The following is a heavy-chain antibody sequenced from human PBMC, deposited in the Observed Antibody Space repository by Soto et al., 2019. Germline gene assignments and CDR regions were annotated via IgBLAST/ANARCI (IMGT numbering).Heavy chain of an antibody. V-gene: IGHV3-73*01. J-gene: IGHJ6*03. Sequence: GGSLRLSCAASGFTFSGSAMHWVRQAPGKGLEWVGRIRSKANSYATEYAASVKGRTTISRDDSKNTGYLQRNSLKTGDTAVYYCTRHVEQQPPKYYMDVWGKGTTVTVSS. D-gene: IGHD6-13*01. CDR2: IRSKANSYAT. CDR3: TRHVEQQPPKYYMDV. CDR1: GFTFSGSA.